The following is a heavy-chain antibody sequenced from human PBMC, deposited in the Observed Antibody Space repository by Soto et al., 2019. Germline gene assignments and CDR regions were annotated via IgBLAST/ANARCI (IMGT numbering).Heavy chain of an antibody. D-gene: IGHD6-13*01. J-gene: IGHJ4*02. CDR2: MNPNSGNT. V-gene: IGHV1-8*02. CDR1: GYAFTSYG. CDR3: ARAPAPLYSSSWYYFDY. Sequence: ASVKVSCKASGYAFTSYGISWVRQASGQVFEWMGWMNPNSGNTGYAQKFQGRVTMTRNTAIGTAYMELSSLRSEDTAVYYCARAPAPLYSSSWYYFDYWGQGTLVTVSS.